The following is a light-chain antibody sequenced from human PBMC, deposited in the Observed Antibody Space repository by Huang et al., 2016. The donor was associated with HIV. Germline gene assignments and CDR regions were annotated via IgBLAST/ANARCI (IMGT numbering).Light chain of an antibody. CDR2: DAS. CDR3: QHYDDPYT. CDR1: QYISNY. J-gene: IGKJ2*01. Sequence: DIQMTQSPSSLSASVGDRVTITCQASQYISNYLSWDQHKPGRAPKPLIFDASSLETGVASRFRGSGSGTYFTLTIASLQPEDVATYYCQHYDDPYTFGQGTKLEIK. V-gene: IGKV1-33*01.